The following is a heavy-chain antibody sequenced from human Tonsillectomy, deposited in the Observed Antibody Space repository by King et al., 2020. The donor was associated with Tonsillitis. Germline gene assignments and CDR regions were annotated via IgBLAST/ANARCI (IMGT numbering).Heavy chain of an antibody. J-gene: IGHJ4*02. Sequence: TLKESGPTLVKPTQTLTLTCTFSGFSLSTFGVGVGWIRQPPGKALEWLALIYWNDDQRYSPSLKSRLTITKDTSTNQVVITLTNLDPVDTATYYCVGCITAAAVFDYWGQGTLVTVSS. CDR1: GFSLSTFGVG. CDR2: IYWNDDQ. V-gene: IGHV2-5*01. D-gene: IGHD6-13*01. CDR3: VGCITAAAVFDY.